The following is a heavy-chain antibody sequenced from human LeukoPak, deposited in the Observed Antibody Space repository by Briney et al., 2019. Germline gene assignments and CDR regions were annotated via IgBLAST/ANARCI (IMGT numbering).Heavy chain of an antibody. CDR1: GGSISSGDYY. CDR2: IYYSGST. CDR3: AREGDYYDSSGLQERAFDI. D-gene: IGHD3-22*01. J-gene: IGHJ3*02. Sequence: SETLSLTCTVSGGSISSGDYYWSWIRQPPRKGLEWIGYIYYSGSTYYNPSLKSRVTISVDTSKNQFSLKLSSVTAADTAVYYCAREGDYYDSSGLQERAFDIWGQGTMVTVSS. V-gene: IGHV4-30-4*01.